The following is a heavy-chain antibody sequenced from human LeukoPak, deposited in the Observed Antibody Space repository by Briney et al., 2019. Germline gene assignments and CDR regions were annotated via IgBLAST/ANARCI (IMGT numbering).Heavy chain of an antibody. Sequence: GGSLRLSCGASGITFSSYCMSWVRQAPGKGLEWVSHISSSGSTKYYADSVKGRFTISRDNARKSLYLQINSLRAEDTAVYFCARGGLSIMGYWGQGTLVTVSS. CDR2: ISSSGSTK. CDR1: GITFSSYC. J-gene: IGHJ4*02. CDR3: ARGGLSIMGY. V-gene: IGHV3-48*01. D-gene: IGHD2/OR15-2a*01.